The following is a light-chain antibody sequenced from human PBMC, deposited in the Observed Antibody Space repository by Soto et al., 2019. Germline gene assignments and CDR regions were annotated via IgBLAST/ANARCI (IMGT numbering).Light chain of an antibody. CDR2: SNH. V-gene: IGLV1-44*01. CDR1: NSNIGGNT. CDR3: AAWDDSMSAGV. J-gene: IGLJ3*02. Sequence: QSAVTQPPSASGTPGQRVTISCSGSNSNIGGNTVIWYQQLPGTAPKLLIYSNHKRPSGVPDRISGSKSGTSASLAISGLQSEDEADYYCAAWDDSMSAGVFGGGTKLTVL.